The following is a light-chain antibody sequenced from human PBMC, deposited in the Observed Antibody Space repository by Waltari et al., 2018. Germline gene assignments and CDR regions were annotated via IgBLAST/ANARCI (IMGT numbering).Light chain of an antibody. CDR3: ASYIGRNIRV. CDR2: DVS. Sequence: QSALTQPASVFGSPGQSITITCSGSSSDLGAYDLVSWYQQHPGKAPKLMTYDVSKRPSGVSDRFSGSKSGNTASLTISGLQAEDEADYYCASYIGRNIRVFGTGTMVTVL. CDR1: SSDLGAYDL. V-gene: IGLV2-14*01. J-gene: IGLJ1*01.